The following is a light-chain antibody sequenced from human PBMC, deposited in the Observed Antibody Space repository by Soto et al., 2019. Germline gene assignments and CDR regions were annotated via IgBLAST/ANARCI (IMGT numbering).Light chain of an antibody. CDR2: GAS. J-gene: IGKJ5*01. CDR1: QSVSNNY. V-gene: IGKV3-20*01. CDR3: QQYGNSPIT. Sequence: EIVLTQSPGTLSLSPGEEATLSCRTSQSVSNNYLAWYQQKPGQAPRLLIYGASSRATGIPDRFSGSGSGTDFTLTISRLEPEDFAVYYCQQYGNSPITFGQGTRLE.